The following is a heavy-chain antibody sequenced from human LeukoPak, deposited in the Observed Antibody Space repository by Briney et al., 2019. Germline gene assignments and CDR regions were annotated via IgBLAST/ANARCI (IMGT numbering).Heavy chain of an antibody. V-gene: IGHV1-24*01. CDR2: FDPEDGET. CDR3: ARDYALEAATDY. J-gene: IGHJ4*02. D-gene: IGHD2-15*01. Sequence: ASVKVSCKVSGYTLTELSMHWVRQAPGKGLEWMGGFDPEDGETIYAQKFQGRVTMTEDTSTDTAYMELSSLRSEDTAVYYCARDYALEAATDYWGQGTLVTVSS. CDR1: GYTLTELS.